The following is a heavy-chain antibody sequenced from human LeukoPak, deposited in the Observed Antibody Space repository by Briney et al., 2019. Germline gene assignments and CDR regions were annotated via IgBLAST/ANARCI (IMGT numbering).Heavy chain of an antibody. Sequence: SETLSLTCTVSGGSITSYYWSWIRQPPGKGLEWIGYIYYSGSTNYNPSLKSRLTISVDASKNQFSLKLSSVTATDTAVYYCARRAARPGFDYWGQGTLVTVSS. J-gene: IGHJ4*02. CDR2: IYYSGST. CDR1: GGSITSYY. D-gene: IGHD6-6*01. CDR3: ARRAARPGFDY. V-gene: IGHV4-59*08.